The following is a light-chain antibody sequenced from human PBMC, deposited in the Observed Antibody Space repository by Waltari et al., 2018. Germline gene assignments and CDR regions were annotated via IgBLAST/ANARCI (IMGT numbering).Light chain of an antibody. CDR2: WAS. J-gene: IGKJ2*01. CDR3: QQYYTTPYT. Sequence: DIVMTQSPDSLAVSLGERATINCKSSQSVFYSSNNKNYLAWYQQKPGQPPNLLIYWASTRESGVPDRFSGSGSGTDFTRTISSLQAEDVAVYYCQQYYTTPYTFGQGTKLEIK. CDR1: QSVFYSSNNKNY. V-gene: IGKV4-1*01.